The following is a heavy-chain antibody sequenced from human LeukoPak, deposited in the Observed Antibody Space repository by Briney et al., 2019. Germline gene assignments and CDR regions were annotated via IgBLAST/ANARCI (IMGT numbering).Heavy chain of an antibody. CDR3: AGADSGSYYLDAFDI. J-gene: IGHJ3*02. V-gene: IGHV4-61*03. CDR2: IYYTGKT. CDR1: GDSVSNGNYY. Sequence: SETLSLTCTVSGDSVSNGNYYWSWLRQPPGKALEWIGYIYYTGKTYYNPSLEGRVTILVDTSRNHFSVKLSSVTAADTAVYYCAGADSGSYYLDAFDIWGQGTMVTVSS. D-gene: IGHD1-26*01.